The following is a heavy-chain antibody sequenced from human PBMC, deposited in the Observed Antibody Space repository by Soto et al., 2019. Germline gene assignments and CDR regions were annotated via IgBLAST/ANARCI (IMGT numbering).Heavy chain of an antibody. V-gene: IGHV5-51*01. CDR1: GYRFTRYW. J-gene: IGHJ6*02. Sequence: GESLKISCKGSGYRFTRYWIGWVRQMPGKGLEWMGIIYPGDSDTRYSPSFQGQVTISADKSISTAYLQWSSLKASDTAMYYCARHSHRGYRYYYYGMDVWGQGTTVTV. D-gene: IGHD5-18*01. CDR3: ARHSHRGYRYYYYGMDV. CDR2: IYPGDSDT.